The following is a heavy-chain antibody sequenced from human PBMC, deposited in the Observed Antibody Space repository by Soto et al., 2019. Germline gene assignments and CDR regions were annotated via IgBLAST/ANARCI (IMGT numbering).Heavy chain of an antibody. CDR2: ISYDGSNK. V-gene: IGHV3-30-3*01. CDR1: GFTFSSYA. Sequence: QVQLVESGGGVVQPGRSLRLSCAASGFTFSSYAMHWVRQAPGKGLEWVAVISYDGSNKYYADSVKGRFTISRDNSKNTLYLQMISLRADYTAVYYCARVATDWGQGTLVTVSS. J-gene: IGHJ4*02. CDR3: ARVATD.